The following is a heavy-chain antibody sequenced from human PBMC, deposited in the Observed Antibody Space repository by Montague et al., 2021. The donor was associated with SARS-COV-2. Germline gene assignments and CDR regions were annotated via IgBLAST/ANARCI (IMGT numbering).Heavy chain of an antibody. CDR1: GGSFSGYY. D-gene: IGHD4-23*01. CDR2: INHSGTT. V-gene: IGHV4-34*01. J-gene: IGHJ4*02. Sequence: SETLSPTCAVYGGSFSGYYWTWIRQSPGKGLEWIAEINHSGTTNYNFNPSLRSRVTISADTSKSQFSLKLSSVTAADTGVYYCARWDPQTLTLIGLRGKSASDYWGQGTLVTVSS. CDR3: ARWDPQTLTLIGLRGKSASDY.